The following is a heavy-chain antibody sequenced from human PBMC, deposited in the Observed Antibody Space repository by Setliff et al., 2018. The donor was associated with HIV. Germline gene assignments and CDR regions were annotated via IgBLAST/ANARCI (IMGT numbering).Heavy chain of an antibody. CDR3: ARDAGGSVGNYYFDY. V-gene: IGHV4-59*01. CDR1: GDSMRNYH. J-gene: IGHJ4*02. Sequence: SETLSLTCTVSGDSMRNYHWSWIRQPPGKGLEWIGYIYKSGTTNYSPSLKSRVTISAGPSKNQFSLNLSSVPAADTAVYYCARDAGGSVGNYYFDYWGQGTLVTVSS. D-gene: IGHD2-15*01. CDR2: IYKSGTT.